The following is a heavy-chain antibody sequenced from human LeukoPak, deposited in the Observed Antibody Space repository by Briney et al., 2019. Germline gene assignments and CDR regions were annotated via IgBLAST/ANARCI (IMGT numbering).Heavy chain of an antibody. CDR1: GGSISSYY. V-gene: IGHV4-4*07. J-gene: IGHJ4*02. D-gene: IGHD3-22*01. Sequence: SETLSLTCTVSGGSISSYYWSWIRQPAGKGLEWIGRIYTSGSTNYNPSLKSRVTMSVDTSKNQFSLKLSSVTAADTAVYYCAREFGRITMIPVFDYWGQGTLVTVSS. CDR2: IYTSGST. CDR3: AREFGRITMIPVFDY.